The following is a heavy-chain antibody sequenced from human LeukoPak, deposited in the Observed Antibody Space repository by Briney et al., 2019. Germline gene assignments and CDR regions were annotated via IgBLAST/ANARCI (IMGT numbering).Heavy chain of an antibody. CDR2: ISYSSSYI. CDR1: GFTFSSYE. D-gene: IGHD5-18*01. J-gene: IGHJ4*02. V-gene: IGHV3-21*01. CDR3: ARGGPGGYSYGPL. Sequence: TGGSLRLSCAASGFTFSSYEMNWVRQAPGKGLEWVSSISYSSSYIYYADSVKGRFTISRDNAKNSLYLQMNSLRAEDTAVYYCARGGPGGYSYGPLWGQGTLVTVSS.